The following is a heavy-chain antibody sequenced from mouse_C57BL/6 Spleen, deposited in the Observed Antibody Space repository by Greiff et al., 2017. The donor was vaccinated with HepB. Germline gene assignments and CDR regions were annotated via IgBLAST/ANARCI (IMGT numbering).Heavy chain of an antibody. CDR2: IDPENGDT. CDR3: TSYYSNPAWFAY. CDR1: GFNIKDDY. V-gene: IGHV14-4*01. J-gene: IGHJ3*01. D-gene: IGHD2-5*01. Sequence: EVQLQQSGAELVRPGASVKLSCTASGFNIKDDYMHWVKQRPEQGLEWIGWIDPENGDTEYASKFQGKATITADTSSNTAYLQLSSLTSEDTAVYYCTSYYSNPAWFAYWGQRTLVTVSA.